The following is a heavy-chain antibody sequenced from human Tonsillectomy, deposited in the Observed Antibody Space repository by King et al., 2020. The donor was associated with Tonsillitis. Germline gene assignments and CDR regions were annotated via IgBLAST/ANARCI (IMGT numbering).Heavy chain of an antibody. Sequence: HVQLVESGAEVKKPGSSVKVSCKASGGTFSSYAISWVRQAPGQGLEWMAGIIPIFGTSNYAQKFEGRVTITADESTNTAYMELSSLRSEDTAIYYCARDAVGFAGMDVWGQGTTVTVSS. D-gene: IGHD2-15*01. J-gene: IGHJ6*02. CDR3: ARDAVGFAGMDV. V-gene: IGHV1-69*01. CDR1: GGTFSSYA. CDR2: IIPIFGTS.